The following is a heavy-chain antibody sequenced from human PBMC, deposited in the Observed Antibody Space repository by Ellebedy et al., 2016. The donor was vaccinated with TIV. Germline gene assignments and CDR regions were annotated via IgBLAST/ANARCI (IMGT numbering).Heavy chain of an antibody. CDR2: IYYSGNT. J-gene: IGHJ2*01. CDR3: ARNVLIFTFDKWYSDL. V-gene: IGHV4-39*01. D-gene: IGHD3/OR15-3a*01. CDR1: SGSISSSSYY. Sequence: SETLSLTCTVSSGSISSSSYYWGWIRQPPGKGLEWIGSIYYSGNTYHTVPLKSRVTISVDTSKNQFYLNLSSVTAADTAVYYCARNVLIFTFDKWYSDLWGRGTLVTVSS.